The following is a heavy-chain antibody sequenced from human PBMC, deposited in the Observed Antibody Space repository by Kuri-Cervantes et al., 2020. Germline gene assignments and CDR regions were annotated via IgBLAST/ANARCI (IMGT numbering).Heavy chain of an antibody. CDR3: AREDTALYYFDY. CDR1: GFTFSSYA. Sequence: GGSLRLSCAASGFTFSSYAMHWVRQAPGKGLEWVAVISYDGSNKYYADSVKGRFTISRDNSKNTLYLQMNSLRAEDTAVYYCAREDTALYYFDYWGQGTRGTVSS. CDR2: ISYDGSNK. V-gene: IGHV3-30-3*01. J-gene: IGHJ4*02. D-gene: IGHD5-18*01.